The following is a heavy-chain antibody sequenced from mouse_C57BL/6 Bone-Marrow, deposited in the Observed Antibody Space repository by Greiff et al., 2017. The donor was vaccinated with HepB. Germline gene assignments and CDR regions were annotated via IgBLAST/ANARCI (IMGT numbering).Heavy chain of an antibody. V-gene: IGHV14-2*01. D-gene: IGHD1-1*01. J-gene: IGHJ3*01. CDR1: GFNIKDYY. CDR2: IDPEDGET. Sequence: EVQLQQSGAELVKPGASVKLSCTASGFNIKDYYMHWVKQRTEQGLEWIGRIDPEDGETKYAPKFQGKATITADTSSNTAYLQLSSLTSEDTAVYYCASWGLLRVVALRRFAYWGQGTLVTVSA. CDR3: ASWGLLRVVALRRFAY.